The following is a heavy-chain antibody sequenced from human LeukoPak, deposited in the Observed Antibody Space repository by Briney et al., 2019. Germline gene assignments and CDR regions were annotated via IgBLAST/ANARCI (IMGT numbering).Heavy chain of an antibody. Sequence: GASVKASCKASGYTFTSYDISWVRQAPGQGLEWMGWISAYNGNTSYAQKLQGRVTMTTDTSTSTSYMELRSLRSDDTAVYNCARESRAYTGLIDYWGQGTLVTVSS. V-gene: IGHV1-18*01. CDR2: ISAYNGNT. J-gene: IGHJ4*02. CDR1: GYTFTSYD. D-gene: IGHD3/OR15-3a*01. CDR3: ARESRAYTGLIDY.